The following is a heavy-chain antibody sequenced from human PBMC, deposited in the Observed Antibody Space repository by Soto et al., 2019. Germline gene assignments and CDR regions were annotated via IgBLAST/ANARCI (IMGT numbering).Heavy chain of an antibody. CDR2: INHSGST. D-gene: IGHD4-17*01. Sequence: TSETLSLTCAVYGGSFSGYYWSWIRQPPGKGLEWIGEINHSGSTNYNPSLKSRVTISVDTSKNQFSLKLSSVTAADTAVYYCARISVTTNYYYMDVWGKGTTDTVSS. CDR1: GGSFSGYY. J-gene: IGHJ6*03. V-gene: IGHV4-34*01. CDR3: ARISVTTNYYYMDV.